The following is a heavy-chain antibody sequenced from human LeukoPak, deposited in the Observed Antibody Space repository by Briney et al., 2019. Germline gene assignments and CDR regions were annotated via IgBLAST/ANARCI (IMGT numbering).Heavy chain of an antibody. J-gene: IGHJ5*02. CDR3: ARYLVVPAAISS. CDR1: GGSFSGYY. Sequence: SETLSLTCAVYGGSFSGYYWSWIRQPPGKGLEWIGEINHSESTNYNPSLKSRVTISVDTSKNQFSLKLSSVTAADTAVYYCARYLVVPAAISSWGQGTLVTVSS. D-gene: IGHD2-2*01. CDR2: INHSEST. V-gene: IGHV4-34*01.